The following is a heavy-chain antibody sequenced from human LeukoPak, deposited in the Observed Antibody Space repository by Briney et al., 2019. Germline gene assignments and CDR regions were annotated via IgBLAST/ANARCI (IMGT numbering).Heavy chain of an antibody. V-gene: IGHV1-18*01. CDR1: GYSSNAYG. D-gene: IGHD5-12*01. CDR3: ARDKSVATAPPHPFDY. J-gene: IGHJ4*02. CDR2: ISGYNYNT. Sequence: ASVTVSCKPSGYSSNAYGISWVRQAPGRGLEWLGWISGYNYNTNYAQMFQGRITITIDTYAITAYMELRSLTSDDTAVYYCARDKSVATAPPHPFDYWGQGTLITVSS.